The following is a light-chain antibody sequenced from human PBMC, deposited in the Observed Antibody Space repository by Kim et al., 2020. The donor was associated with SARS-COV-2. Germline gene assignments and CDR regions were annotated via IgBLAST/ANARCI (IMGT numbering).Light chain of an antibody. V-gene: IGKV3-20*01. CDR1: QSVSSSY. CDR2: GAS. Sequence: EIVLTQSPGTLSLSPGERATLSCRASQSVSSSYLAWYQQKPGQAPRLLIYGASSRATGIPDRFSGSGSGTDFTLTISRLEPEDFAVYYCQQYASSPYTFGQGTKLAI. CDR3: QQYASSPYT. J-gene: IGKJ2*01.